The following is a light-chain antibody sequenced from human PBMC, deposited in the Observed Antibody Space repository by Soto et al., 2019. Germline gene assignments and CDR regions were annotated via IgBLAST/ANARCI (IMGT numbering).Light chain of an antibody. CDR2: EGS. CDR3: CSYAGSSTYV. Sequence: ALTQPASVSGSPGQSITISCTGTSSDVGSYNLVSWYQQHPGKAPKLMIYEGSKRPSGVSNRFSGSKSGNTASLTISGLQAEDEADYYCCSYAGSSTYVFGTGTKITVL. V-gene: IGLV2-23*01. J-gene: IGLJ1*01. CDR1: SSDVGSYNL.